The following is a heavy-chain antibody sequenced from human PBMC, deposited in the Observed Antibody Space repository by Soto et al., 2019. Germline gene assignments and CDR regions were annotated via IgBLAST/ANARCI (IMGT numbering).Heavy chain of an antibody. V-gene: IGHV1-8*01. D-gene: IGHD6-13*01. CDR3: ARGRRGAAAGTRQYYFDY. J-gene: IGHJ4*02. Sequence: ASVKVSCKASGYTFTSYDINWVRQATGQGLEWMGWMNPNSGNTGYAQKFQGRVTMTRNTSISTAYMELSSLRSEDTAVYYCARGRRGAAAGTRQYYFDYWGQGTLVTVSS. CDR2: MNPNSGNT. CDR1: GYTFTSYD.